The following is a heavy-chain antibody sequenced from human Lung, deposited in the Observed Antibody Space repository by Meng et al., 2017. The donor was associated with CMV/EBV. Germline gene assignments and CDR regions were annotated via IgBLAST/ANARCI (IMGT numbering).Heavy chain of an antibody. CDR3: ARGEGDQLLLSGP. D-gene: IGHD2-2*01. Sequence: SETLSLTCTVSGGSISSSSYYWGWIRQPPGKGLEWIGSIYYSGSTYYNPSLKSRSTISVDTSKIQFSLKLGSVTAADTAVYYCARGEGDQLLLSGPWGQGTXVTVSS. J-gene: IGHJ5*02. CDR1: GGSISSSSYY. V-gene: IGHV4-39*07. CDR2: IYYSGST.